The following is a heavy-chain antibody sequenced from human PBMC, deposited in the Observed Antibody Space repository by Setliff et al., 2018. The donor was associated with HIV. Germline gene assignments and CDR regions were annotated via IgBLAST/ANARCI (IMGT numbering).Heavy chain of an antibody. V-gene: IGHV3-30*02. CDR2: IRYNGNNK. CDR3: ARVHSAYDVFAFDL. CDR1: GFTFSSFG. J-gene: IGHJ3*01. D-gene: IGHD5-12*01. Sequence: GGSLRLSCAASGFTFSSFGMHWVRQAPGKGLEWVAFIRYNGNNKYYSDSVKGRFTISRDNAKNTLYLQMNSLRAEDTAVYYCARVHSAYDVFAFDLWGQGTMVTVSS.